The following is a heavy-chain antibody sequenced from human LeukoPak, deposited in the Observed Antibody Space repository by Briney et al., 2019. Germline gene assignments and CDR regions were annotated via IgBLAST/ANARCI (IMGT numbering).Heavy chain of an antibody. CDR2: INHSGST. CDR3: ASAAAGTI. Sequence: PSETLSLTCAVYGGSFSGYYWSWIRQPPGKGLEWIGEINHSGSTNYNPSLKGRVTISVDTSKNQFSLKLSSVTAADTAVYYCASAAAGTIWGQGTLVTVSS. J-gene: IGHJ4*02. CDR1: GGSFSGYY. V-gene: IGHV4-34*01. D-gene: IGHD6-13*01.